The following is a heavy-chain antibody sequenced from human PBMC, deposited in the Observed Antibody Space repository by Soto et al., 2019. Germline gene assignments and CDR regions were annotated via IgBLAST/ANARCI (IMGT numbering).Heavy chain of an antibody. CDR1: GFTFSSYA. CDR3: AKVPWDIVVVPAAIFGY. CDR2: ISGSGGST. Sequence: PGGSLRLSCAASGFTFSSYAMSWVRQAPGKGLEWVSAISGSGGSTYYADSVKGRFTISRDNSKNTLYLQMNSLRAEDTAVYYCAKVPWDIVVVPAAIFGYWGQGTLVTVSS. V-gene: IGHV3-23*01. D-gene: IGHD2-2*01. J-gene: IGHJ4*02.